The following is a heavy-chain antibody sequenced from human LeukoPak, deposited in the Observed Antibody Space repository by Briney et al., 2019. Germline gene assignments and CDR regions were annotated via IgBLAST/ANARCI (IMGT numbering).Heavy chain of an antibody. CDR3: AKDAHDDILTGYHFDY. CDR1: GSTFSSYA. V-gene: IGHV3-23*01. CDR2: ISGSGGST. J-gene: IGHJ4*02. Sequence: GGSLRLSCAASGSTFSSYAMSWVRQAPGKGLEWVSAISGSGGSTYYADSVKGRFTISRDNSKNTLYLQMNSLRAEDTAVYYCAKDAHDDILTGYHFDYWGQGTLVTVSS. D-gene: IGHD3-9*01.